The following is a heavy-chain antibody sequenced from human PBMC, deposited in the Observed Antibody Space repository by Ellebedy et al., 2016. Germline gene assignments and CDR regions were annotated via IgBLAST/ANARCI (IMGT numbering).Heavy chain of an antibody. CDR1: GFTFRNFF. CDR3: YYGHYSGY. D-gene: IGHD4-17*01. J-gene: IGHJ4*02. Sequence: GGSLRLXXVASGFTFRNFFMSWVRQAPGGGLEWISTISGDGDIIFSADSVKGRFTISRDNSRYTLYLQMDSLRAADTAVYYCYYGHYSGYWGQGTLVTVS. V-gene: IGHV3-23*01. CDR2: ISGDGDII.